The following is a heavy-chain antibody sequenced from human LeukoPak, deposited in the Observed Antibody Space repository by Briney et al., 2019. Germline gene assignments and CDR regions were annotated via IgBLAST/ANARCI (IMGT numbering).Heavy chain of an antibody. V-gene: IGHV4-31*03. D-gene: IGHD3-3*01. Sequence: PSETLSLTCTVSGGSISSGGYYWSWIRQHPGKGLEWIGYIYYSGSTYYNPSLKSRVTISVDTSKNQFSLKLSSVTAADTAVYYCARGYYDFWSGYYTGNAFDIWGQGTMVTVSS. J-gene: IGHJ3*02. CDR1: GGSISSGGYY. CDR3: ARGYYDFWSGYYTGNAFDI. CDR2: IYYSGST.